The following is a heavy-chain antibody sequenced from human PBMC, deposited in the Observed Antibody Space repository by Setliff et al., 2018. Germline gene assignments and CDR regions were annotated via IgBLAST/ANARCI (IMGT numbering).Heavy chain of an antibody. J-gene: IGHJ6*02. V-gene: IGHV3-23*01. CDR3: AKESGNGPEWSYYYYYGMDV. D-gene: IGHD3-3*01. CDR2: ISGSGGST. Sequence: PGGSLSLSCAASGFTFSSYAMSWVRQAPGKGLEWVSAISGSGGSTYYADSVKGRFTISRDNSKNTLYLQMNSLRAEDTAVYYCAKESGNGPEWSYYYYYGMDVWGQGTTVTVSS. CDR1: GFTFSSYA.